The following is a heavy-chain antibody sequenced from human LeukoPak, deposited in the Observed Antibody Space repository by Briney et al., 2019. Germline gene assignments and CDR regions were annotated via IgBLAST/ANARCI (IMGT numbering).Heavy chain of an antibody. Sequence: AXXKVSCKASGYTFTSYYMHWVRQAPGQGLEWMGIINPSGGGTSYAQKFQGRVTMTRDTSTSTVYMELSSLRSEDTAVYYCARVGYYYDSSGYYGAFDIWGQGTMVTVSS. CDR1: GYTFTSYY. CDR3: ARVGYYYDSSGYYGAFDI. J-gene: IGHJ3*02. CDR2: INPSGGGT. V-gene: IGHV1-46*03. D-gene: IGHD3-22*01.